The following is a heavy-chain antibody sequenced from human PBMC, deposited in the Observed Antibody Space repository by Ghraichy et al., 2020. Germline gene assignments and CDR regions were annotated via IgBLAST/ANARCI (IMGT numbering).Heavy chain of an antibody. CDR2: IKNKANGGAV. CDR1: GFIFSNAW. Sequence: GSLNISCAASGFIFSNAWMSWVRQAPGKGLEWVGRIKNKANGGAVDYAAPVKGRFTISRDDSKNTLYLQMNSLRTEDTAVYYCASGSNHIAYWGQGTLVTVSS. J-gene: IGHJ4*02. V-gene: IGHV3-15*01. D-gene: IGHD1-14*01. CDR3: ASGSNHIAY.